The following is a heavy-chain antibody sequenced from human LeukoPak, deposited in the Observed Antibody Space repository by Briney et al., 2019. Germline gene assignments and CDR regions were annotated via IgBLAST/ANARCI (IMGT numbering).Heavy chain of an antibody. CDR1: GGSISSGGYS. J-gene: IGHJ3*02. CDR3: ARALASYDILTGSTYIDAFDI. V-gene: IGHV4-61*08. Sequence: KASETLSLTCAVSGGSISSGGYSWSWIRQPPGKGLEWIGYIYYSGSTNYNPSLKSRVTISVDTSKNQFSLKLSSVTAADTAVYYCARALASYDILTGSTYIDAFDIWGQGTMVTVSS. CDR2: IYYSGST. D-gene: IGHD3-9*01.